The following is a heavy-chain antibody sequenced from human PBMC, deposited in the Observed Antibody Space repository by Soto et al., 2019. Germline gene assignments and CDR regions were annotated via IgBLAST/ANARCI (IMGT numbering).Heavy chain of an antibody. D-gene: IGHD2-2*02. CDR3: ARISDIVVVPAAIPKYYFDY. CDR2: INHSGST. J-gene: IGHJ4*02. V-gene: IGHV4-34*01. Sequence: SETLSLTCAVYGGSFSGYYWSWIRQPPGKGLEWIGEINHSGSTNYNPSLKSRVTISVDTSKNQFSLKLSSVTAADTAVYYCARISDIVVVPAAIPKYYFDYWGQGTLVTVSS. CDR1: GGSFSGYY.